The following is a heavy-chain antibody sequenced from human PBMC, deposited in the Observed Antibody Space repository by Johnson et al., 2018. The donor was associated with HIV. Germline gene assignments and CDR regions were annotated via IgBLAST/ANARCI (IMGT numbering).Heavy chain of an antibody. D-gene: IGHD5-24*01. Sequence: QVQLVESGGGVVQPGRSLRLSCAASGFTFSDYYMTWIRQAPGKGLEWLSFISSSGDIIRYADSVKGRFTISRDNAKNSLYLQMNSLRAEDTAFYYCARFGRGGSHAFDIWGQGKMVTVSS. CDR2: ISSSGDII. V-gene: IGHV3-11*01. J-gene: IGHJ3*02. CDR1: GFTFSDYY. CDR3: ARFGRGGSHAFDI.